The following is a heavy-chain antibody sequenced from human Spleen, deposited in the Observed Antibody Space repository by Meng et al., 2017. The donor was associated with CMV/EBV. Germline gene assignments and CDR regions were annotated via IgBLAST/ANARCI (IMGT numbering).Heavy chain of an antibody. CDR3: AKDAFGSYYPYDFDY. J-gene: IGHJ4*02. CDR2: ISGSGGSK. CDR1: GFTLSSYA. Sequence: SGFTLSSYAMSWVRQAPGKGLEWVSAISGSGGSKYYADSVKGRFTISRDNSKNTLYLQMNSLRAEDTAVYYCAKDAFGSYYPYDFDYWGQGTLVTVSS. D-gene: IGHD1-26*01. V-gene: IGHV3-23*01.